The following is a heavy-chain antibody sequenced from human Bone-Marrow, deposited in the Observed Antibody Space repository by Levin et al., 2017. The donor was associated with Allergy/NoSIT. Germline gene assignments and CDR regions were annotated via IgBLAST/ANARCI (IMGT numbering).Heavy chain of an antibody. J-gene: IGHJ4*02. CDR3: AHQARVGHSSSWYHFDY. D-gene: IGHD6-13*01. V-gene: IGHV2-5*02. CDR1: GFSLSTSGVG. Sequence: SGPTLVKPTQTLTLTCTFSGFSLSTSGVGVGWIRQPPGKALEWLALIYWDDDKRYSPSLKSRLTITKDTSKNQVVLTMTNMDPVDTATYYCAHQARVGHSSSWYHFDYWGQGTLVTVSS. CDR2: IYWDDDK.